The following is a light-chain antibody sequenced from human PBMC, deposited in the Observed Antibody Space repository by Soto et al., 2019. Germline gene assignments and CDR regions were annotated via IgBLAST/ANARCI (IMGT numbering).Light chain of an antibody. CDR3: QQRSNWPWT. CDR2: SAS. J-gene: IGKJ1*01. CDR1: PRVDPFY. Sequence: EIVLTQSPGTLSLSPGDRATLSCRASPRVDPFYVGWYQQKPGQPPRLLIYSASNRATGIPDRFSGGGSGTDFTLTINRLEPVDFAVYYCQQRSNWPWTFGQGTKVEIK. V-gene: IGKV3D-20*02.